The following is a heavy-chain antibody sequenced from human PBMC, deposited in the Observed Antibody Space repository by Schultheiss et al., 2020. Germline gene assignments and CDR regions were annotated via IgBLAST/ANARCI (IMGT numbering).Heavy chain of an antibody. CDR1: GYIFTGYY. CDR3: ARGDNDFWVDY. J-gene: IGHJ4*02. V-gene: IGHV1-2*02. Sequence: ASVKVSCKASGYIFTGYYIHWVRQAPGQGLEWMGWINPNSGVTNYAQKFQGRVTMTRDTSITTAYMELNSLRSDDTAVYYCARGDNDFWVDYWGQGTLVTVSS. D-gene: IGHD3-3*01. CDR2: INPNSGVT.